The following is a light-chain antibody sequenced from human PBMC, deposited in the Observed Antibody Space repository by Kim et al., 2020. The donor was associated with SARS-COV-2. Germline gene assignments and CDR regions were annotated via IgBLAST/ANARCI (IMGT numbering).Light chain of an antibody. Sequence: DIQMTQSPSSLSASVGDRVTITCRASQSISSYLNWYQQKPGKAPKLLIYAASSLQSGVPSRFSGSGSGTDFTLTISSLQPEDFATYYCQQSYSTRPWTFGQGTRWISN. CDR1: QSISSY. J-gene: IGKJ1*01. CDR2: AAS. V-gene: IGKV1-39*01. CDR3: QQSYSTRPWT.